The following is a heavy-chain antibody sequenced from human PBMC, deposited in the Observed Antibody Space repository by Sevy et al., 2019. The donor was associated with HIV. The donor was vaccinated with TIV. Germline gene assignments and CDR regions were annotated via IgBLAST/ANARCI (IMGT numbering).Heavy chain of an antibody. V-gene: IGHV3-13*01. D-gene: IGHD6-13*01. CDR2: IGTLLDT. CDR3: ARACTAAGYKSGPIDAFDV. J-gene: IGHJ3*01. Sequence: GGSLRLSCAASGFTFSTYDMHWVRQVAGEGLEWVSGIGTLLDTYYAASVKDRFIISRDNAKNSLFLQMNSLRAGDTAIYYCARACTAAGYKSGPIDAFDVWGQGTVVTVSS. CDR1: GFTFSTYD.